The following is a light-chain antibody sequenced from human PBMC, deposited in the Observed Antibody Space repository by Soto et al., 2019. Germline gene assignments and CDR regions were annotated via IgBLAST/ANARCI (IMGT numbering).Light chain of an antibody. J-gene: IGKJ5*01. V-gene: IGKV4-1*01. CDR3: QQYYSAPIT. CDR1: QSVLSSSNKKNY. CDR2: WAS. Sequence: DIVMTQSPDSLAVSLGERATIHCKSSQSVLSSSNKKNYLAWHQQKPGQTPQLLIYWASTRASGVPARFSGSGSGTDFTLTTTSPQPEDVAVYYCQQYYSAPITFGQGTRLEI.